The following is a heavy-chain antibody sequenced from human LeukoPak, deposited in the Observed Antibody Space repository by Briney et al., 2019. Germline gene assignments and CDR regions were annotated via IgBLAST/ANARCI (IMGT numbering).Heavy chain of an antibody. J-gene: IGHJ6*02. Sequence: ASVKVSCKASGYTFTTYAMNWVRQAPGQGLEWMGWINTNTGNPTYAQGFTGRFVFSLDTSVSTAYLQISSLKAEDTAVYYCARVMRAVAGTLGYYYYGMDVWGQGTTVTVSS. CDR3: ARVMRAVAGTLGYYYYGMDV. CDR1: GYTFTTYA. V-gene: IGHV7-4-1*02. D-gene: IGHD6-19*01. CDR2: INTNTGNP.